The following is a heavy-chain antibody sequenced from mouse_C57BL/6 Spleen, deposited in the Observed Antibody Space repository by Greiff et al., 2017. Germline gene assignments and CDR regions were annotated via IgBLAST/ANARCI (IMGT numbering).Heavy chain of an antibody. CDR3: ARRGAYYYGSEVYAMDD. CDR1: GYTFTDYN. D-gene: IGHD1-1*01. CDR2: INPNNGGT. J-gene: IGHJ4*01. V-gene: IGHV1-18*01. Sequence: EVKLMESGPELVKPGASVKIPCKASGYTFTDYNMDWVKQSHGKSLEWIGDINPNNGGTIYNQKFKGKATLTVDKSSSTAYMELRSLTSEDTAVYYCARRGAYYYGSEVYAMDDWGQGTSVTVSS.